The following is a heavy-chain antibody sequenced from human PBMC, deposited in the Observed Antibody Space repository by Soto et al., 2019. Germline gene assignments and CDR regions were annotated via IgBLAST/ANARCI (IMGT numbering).Heavy chain of an antibody. CDR1: GYTFTSYG. CDR3: ARSSGGNFGIIIEGTNWFAP. Sequence: APVKVSCKASGYTFTSYGISWVRQAPGQGLEWMGVINPHGGSTAYAQKFKGRVTLTRDTSASTVYMEVSSLTSEDTAMYYCARSSGGNFGIIIEGTNWFAPWGQGTLVTVSS. D-gene: IGHD1-26*01. CDR2: INPHGGST. J-gene: IGHJ5*02. V-gene: IGHV1-18*01.